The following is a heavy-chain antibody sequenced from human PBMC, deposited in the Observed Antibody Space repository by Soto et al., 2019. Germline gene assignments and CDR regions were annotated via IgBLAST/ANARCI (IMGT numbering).Heavy chain of an antibody. Sequence: QVHLVESGGGVFQPGTSLTLTCTASGFTFRSSGMHWVRQAPGKGLEWLAFLAYDGSQKFYADSVKGRFSISRDNTKNTLYLHMSSLTAEDTAIYYCAIVRVTDSPLDHWGPGTLVTVSS. D-gene: IGHD2-21*02. V-gene: IGHV3-30*03. CDR2: LAYDGSQK. CDR1: GFTFRSSG. J-gene: IGHJ4*02. CDR3: AIVRVTDSPLDH.